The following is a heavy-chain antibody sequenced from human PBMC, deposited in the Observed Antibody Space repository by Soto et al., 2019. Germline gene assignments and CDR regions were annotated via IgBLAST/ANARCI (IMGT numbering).Heavy chain of an antibody. Sequence: QVQLVQSGAEVKKPGSSVKVSCKASGGTFRSYSISWVRQAPSQGLEWMGGIIPIFDITNYAQKFQGRVTITADESTSTAYMELSSLGSDDKAVYYCARPEEGGYSSNHHYYYALDVCGQGTPVTV. J-gene: IGHJ6*02. CDR3: ARPEEGGYSSNHHYYYALDV. CDR2: IIPIFDIT. D-gene: IGHD3-22*01. CDR1: GGTFRSYS. V-gene: IGHV1-69*01.